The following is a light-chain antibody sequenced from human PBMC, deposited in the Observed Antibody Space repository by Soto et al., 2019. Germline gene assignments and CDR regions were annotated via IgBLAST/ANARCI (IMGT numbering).Light chain of an antibody. Sequence: QSVLTQPPSASGSPGQSVAISCTGTSSDIAPYNYVSWYQQHPGKAPKLIIYEVSYRPSGISNRFSGSKSGNTASLTISGLQAEDEADYTSSTNYVFGTGTKVTVL. CDR1: SSDIAPYNY. CDR3: STNYV. V-gene: IGLV2-14*01. J-gene: IGLJ1*01. CDR2: EVS.